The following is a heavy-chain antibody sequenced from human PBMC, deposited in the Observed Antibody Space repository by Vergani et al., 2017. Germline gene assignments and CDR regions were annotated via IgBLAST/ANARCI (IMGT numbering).Heavy chain of an antibody. CDR3: ARAANVLRFLEWLPIPDY. Sequence: QVQLVQSGAEVKKPGSSVKVSCKASGGTFSRYAISWVRQAPGQGLEWMGGIIPIFGTANYAQKFQGRVTMTADESTSTAYLELSRLGSEDTAVSYCARAANVLRFLEWLPIPDYWGQGTLVTVSS. CDR1: GGTFSRYA. CDR2: IIPIFGTA. J-gene: IGHJ4*02. V-gene: IGHV1-69*12. D-gene: IGHD3-3*01.